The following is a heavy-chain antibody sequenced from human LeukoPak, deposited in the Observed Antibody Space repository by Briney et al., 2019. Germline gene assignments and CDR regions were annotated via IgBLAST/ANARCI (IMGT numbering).Heavy chain of an antibody. D-gene: IGHD6-13*01. V-gene: IGHV1-2*02. J-gene: IGHJ5*02. CDR2: INPKSGGT. CDR3: ARGRSAAGAFSKRPELFDP. Sequence: ASVKVSCKTSGYTFTDYYLHWVRQAPGQGLGWMGWINPKSGGTNYAQNFQGRVTMTRDTSISTAYMELNSQRSDDTAVYYCARGRSAAGAFSKRPELFDPWGQGTRVTVSS. CDR1: GYTFTDYY.